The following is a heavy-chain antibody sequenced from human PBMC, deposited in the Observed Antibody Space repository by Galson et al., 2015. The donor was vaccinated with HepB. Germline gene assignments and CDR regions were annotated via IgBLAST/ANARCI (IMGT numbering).Heavy chain of an antibody. CDR2: IIPIFGTA. Sequence: SVKVSCKASGGTFSSYAISWVRQAPGQGLEWMGGIIPIFGTANYAQKFQGRVTITADESTSTAYMELSILRSEDTAVYYCARDLGFLEWLGSYYYYGMDVWGQGTTVTVSS. CDR1: GGTFSSYA. CDR3: ARDLGFLEWLGSYYYYGMDV. V-gene: IGHV1-69*13. D-gene: IGHD3-3*02. J-gene: IGHJ6*02.